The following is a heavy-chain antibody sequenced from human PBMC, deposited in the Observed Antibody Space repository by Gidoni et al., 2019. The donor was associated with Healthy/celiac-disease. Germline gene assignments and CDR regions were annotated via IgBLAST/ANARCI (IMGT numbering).Heavy chain of an antibody. CDR1: GFTFSSYD. J-gene: IGHJ6*02. CDR3: ARDNGGSGAGGMDV. CDR2: IGTAGDT. Sequence: AASGFTFSSYDMHWVRQATGKGLEWVSAIGTAGDTYYPGAVKGRFTIARENDKNSLYLKRNSLRAGDTAVYYCARDNGGSGAGGMDVWGQGTTVTVSS. V-gene: IGHV3-13*04. D-gene: IGHD3-10*01.